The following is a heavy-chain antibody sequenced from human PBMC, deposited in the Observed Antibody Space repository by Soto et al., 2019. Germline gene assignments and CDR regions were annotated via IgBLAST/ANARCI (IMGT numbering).Heavy chain of an antibody. V-gene: IGHV4-34*01. CDR3: ARGYDTALDPIF. CDR2: INHLTTT. CDR1: GGSLSSYH. J-gene: IGHJ4*02. D-gene: IGHD5-18*01. Sequence: PSETLSLTCAVYGGSLSSYHWSWIRQTPGKGLEWIGEINHLTTTNYNPSLKSRVIISLDTPKNQFSLKLSSVTAADTAVYYCARGYDTALDPIFWGQGILVTVSS.